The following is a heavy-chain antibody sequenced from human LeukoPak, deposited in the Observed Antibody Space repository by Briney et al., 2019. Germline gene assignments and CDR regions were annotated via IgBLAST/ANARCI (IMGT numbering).Heavy chain of an antibody. CDR1: GFTFSDYY. CDR2: ISSSGSTI. Sequence: GGSLRLSCAASGFTFSDYYMSWIRQAPGKGLEWVSYISSSGSTIYYADPVKGRFTISRDNAKNSLYLQMNSLRAEDTAVYYCARDLVRYFDWLLSDYYGMDVWGQGTTVTVSS. CDR3: ARDLVRYFDWLLSDYYGMDV. J-gene: IGHJ6*02. D-gene: IGHD3-9*01. V-gene: IGHV3-11*01.